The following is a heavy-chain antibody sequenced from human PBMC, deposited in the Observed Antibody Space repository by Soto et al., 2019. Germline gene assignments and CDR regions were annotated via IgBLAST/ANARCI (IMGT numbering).Heavy chain of an antibody. J-gene: IGHJ4*02. CDR1: GFTFNTHG. CDR3: ARSSGLGIDF. V-gene: IGHV3-33*01. CDR2: IWYDESKK. D-gene: IGHD6-19*01. Sequence: PGGSLRLSCAASGFTFNTHGMHWVRQAPGKGLEWVAVIWYDESKKYYEDSVTGRFTISRDNSRSALYLQMDSLRAEDTGVYYCARSSGLGIDFWGQGTLVTSPQ.